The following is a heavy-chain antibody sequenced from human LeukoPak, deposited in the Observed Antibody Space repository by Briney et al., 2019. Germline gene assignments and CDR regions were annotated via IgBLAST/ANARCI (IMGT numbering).Heavy chain of an antibody. V-gene: IGHV3-66*01. J-gene: IGHJ3*02. Sequence: GGSLRLSCAASGFTVSSNYMSWVRQAPGKGLEWVSVIYSGGSTYYADSVKGRFTISRDNSKNTLYLQMNSLRAEDTAVYYCARGCNLGVVTEDVFDIGGQGKMVTVSS. CDR2: IYSGGST. CDR3: ARGCNLGVVTEDVFDI. CDR1: GFTVSSNY. D-gene: IGHD2-21*02.